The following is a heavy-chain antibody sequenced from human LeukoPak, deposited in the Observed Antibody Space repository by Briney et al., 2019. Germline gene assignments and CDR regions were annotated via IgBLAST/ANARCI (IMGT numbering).Heavy chain of an antibody. Sequence: PSETLSLTCTVSGDSITSGSYYWAWVRQPPGKGLEWIGSISYSGSTYYNPPLKSRATMSVDTSKNQFSLRLSSVTAADTALYYRRGYDSSGNWVFDYWGKGTLVTVSS. J-gene: IGHJ4*02. CDR3: RGYDSSGNWVFDY. V-gene: IGHV4-39*01. D-gene: IGHD3-22*01. CDR1: GDSITSGSYY. CDR2: ISYSGST.